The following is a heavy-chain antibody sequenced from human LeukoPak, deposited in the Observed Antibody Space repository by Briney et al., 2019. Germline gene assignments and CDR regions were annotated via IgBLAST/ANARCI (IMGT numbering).Heavy chain of an antibody. Sequence: GGSLRLSCVTSGFTFSSYAMSWVRQAPGKGPEWVSGISGSGGTTDYADSVKGRFIISRDNSRKTLYLQMNSLGAEDTAIYFCAREPSAPNRFQGSWGQGTLVTVSS. CDR2: ISGSGGTT. J-gene: IGHJ5*02. CDR3: AREPSAPNRFQGS. CDR1: GFTFSSYA. V-gene: IGHV3-23*01.